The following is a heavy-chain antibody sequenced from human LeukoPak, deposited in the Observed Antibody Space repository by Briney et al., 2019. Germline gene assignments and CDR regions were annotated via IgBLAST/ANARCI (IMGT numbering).Heavy chain of an antibody. CDR3: ARVRDYGDYPPDY. CDR1: GFTFSSYS. CDR2: ISSSSSTI. D-gene: IGHD4-17*01. J-gene: IGHJ4*02. V-gene: IGHV3-48*01. Sequence: GGSLRLSCAASGFTFSSYSMNWVRQAPGKGLEWVSYISSSSSTIYYADAVKGRFTISRDNAKNSLYLQMNSLRAEDTAVYYCARVRDYGDYPPDYWGQGTLVTVSS.